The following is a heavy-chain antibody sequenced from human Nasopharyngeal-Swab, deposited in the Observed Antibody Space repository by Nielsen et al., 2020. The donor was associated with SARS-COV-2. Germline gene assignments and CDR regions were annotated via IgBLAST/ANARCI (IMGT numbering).Heavy chain of an antibody. CDR3: AKDEDSSPSQRGY. J-gene: IGHJ4*02. CDR2: ISFDGTDK. CDR1: GFRNNW. V-gene: IGHV3-30*18. Sequence: GESLKISCAAPGFRNNWVHWVRQAPGKGLEWVAFISFDGTDKYYADSVKGRLTISRDNSKNTLSLQMNSLKFEDTAVYYCAKDEDSSPSQRGYWGQGTLVTVSS. D-gene: IGHD6-6*01.